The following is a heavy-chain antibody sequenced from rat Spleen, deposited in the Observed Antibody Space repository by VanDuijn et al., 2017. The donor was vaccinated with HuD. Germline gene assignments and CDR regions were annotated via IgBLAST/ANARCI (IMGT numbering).Heavy chain of an antibody. Sequence: QVQLKESGPGLLQPSHTLSLTCTVSGFSLSTYSVSWVRQCAGKGPEWMGRMWYDGDPAYNSALKSRLSISRDTSKSQVFLKMNSLQTDDTAIYFCARSYGGYTQHWFAYWGQGTLVTVSS. CDR2: MWYDGDP. CDR3: ARSYGGYTQHWFAY. J-gene: IGHJ3*01. V-gene: IGHV2-63*01. CDR1: GFSLSTYS. D-gene: IGHD1-11*01.